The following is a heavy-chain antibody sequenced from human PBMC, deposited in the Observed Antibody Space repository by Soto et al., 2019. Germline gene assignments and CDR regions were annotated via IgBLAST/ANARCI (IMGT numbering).Heavy chain of an antibody. J-gene: IGHJ5*02. CDR2: IYYSGTT. CDR1: GGSIGTYY. Sequence: PSETLSLTCTVSGGSIGTYYWSWIRQSPGKGLEWIANIYYSGTTNYNLSLKSQVTISMDTSKNQFSLTLSSVTAADTAVYYCARDSTDHWFDPWGQGIMVTVYS. CDR3: ARDSTDHWFDP. V-gene: IGHV4-59*01.